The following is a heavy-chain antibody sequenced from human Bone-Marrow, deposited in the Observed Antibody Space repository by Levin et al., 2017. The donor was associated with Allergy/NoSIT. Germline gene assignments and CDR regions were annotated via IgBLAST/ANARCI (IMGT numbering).Heavy chain of an antibody. J-gene: IGHJ4*02. D-gene: IGHD6-19*01. Sequence: EASVKVSCAASGLTFSSYAMSWVRQAPGKGLEWVSAIINSGVGTYYADSVKGRFTISRDNSKNTMYLQMNSLRAEDTAVYFCAKDAIRGSDQPYYFDYWGQGTLVTASS. CDR1: GLTFSSYA. CDR3: AKDAIRGSDQPYYFDY. V-gene: IGHV3-23*01. CDR2: IINSGVGT.